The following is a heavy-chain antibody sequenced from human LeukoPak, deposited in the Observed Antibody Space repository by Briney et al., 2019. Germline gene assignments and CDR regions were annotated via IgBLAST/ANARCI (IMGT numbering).Heavy chain of an antibody. CDR3: ARGLINSYGSFDS. CDR1: GVSINTCCYY. D-gene: IGHD5-18*01. CDR2: KYYSGST. J-gene: IGHJ4*02. V-gene: IGHV4-61*01. Sequence: SETLSLTCDVSGVSINTCCYYWTWIRQPPGKGLEWIGYKYYSGSTRYNSSLRSRLTISLDSSKNQFSLRLTSVTAADTAVYYCARGLINSYGSFDSWGQGTLVTVSS.